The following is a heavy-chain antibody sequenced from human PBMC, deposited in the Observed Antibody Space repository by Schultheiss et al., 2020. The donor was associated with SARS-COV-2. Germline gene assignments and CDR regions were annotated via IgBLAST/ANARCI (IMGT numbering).Heavy chain of an antibody. CDR3: ARLSLKQLVPFFDY. J-gene: IGHJ4*02. CDR1: GGSISSSSYY. CDR2: INHSGST. V-gene: IGHV4-39*01. Sequence: SETLSLTCTVSGGSISSSSYYWGWIRQPPGKGLEWIGEINHSGSTYYNPSLKSRVTISVDTSKNQFSLKLSSVTAADTAVYYCARLSLKQLVPFFDYWGQGTLVTVS. D-gene: IGHD6-13*01.